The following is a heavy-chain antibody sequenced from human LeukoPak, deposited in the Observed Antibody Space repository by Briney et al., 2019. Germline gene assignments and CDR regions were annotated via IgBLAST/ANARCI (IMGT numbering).Heavy chain of an antibody. Sequence: SETLSLTCTVSGGSISSYYWSWIRQPPGKGLEWIGEINHSGGTNYNPSLKSRVTISVDTSKNQFSLTLSSVTAADTAVYYCASAMIGVPDDAFDIWGQGTMVTVSS. CDR2: INHSGGT. D-gene: IGHD3-22*01. V-gene: IGHV4-34*01. CDR3: ASAMIGVPDDAFDI. CDR1: GGSISSYY. J-gene: IGHJ3*02.